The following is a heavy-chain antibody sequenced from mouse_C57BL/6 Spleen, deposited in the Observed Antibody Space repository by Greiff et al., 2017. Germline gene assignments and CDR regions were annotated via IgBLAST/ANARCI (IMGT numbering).Heavy chain of an antibody. D-gene: IGHD6-1*01. J-gene: IGHJ4*01. V-gene: IGHV5-17*01. Sequence: EVHLVESGGGLVKPGGSLKLSCAASGFTFSDYGMHWVRQAPEKGLEWVAYISSGSSTIYYADTVKGRFTISRDNAKNTLFLQMTSLRSEDTAMYYCARQGLCSSLYYAMDYWGQGTSVTVSS. CDR1: GFTFSDYG. CDR2: ISSGSSTI. CDR3: ARQGLCSSLYYAMDY.